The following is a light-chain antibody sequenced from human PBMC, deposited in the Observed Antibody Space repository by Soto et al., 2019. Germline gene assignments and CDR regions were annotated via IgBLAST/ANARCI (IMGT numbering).Light chain of an antibody. V-gene: IGKV3-11*01. Sequence: EIVLTQSPATLSLSPGERATLSCRASQSVSSYLAWYQQKPGQAPRLLIYDASNRATGIPARFSGSGSGTDFTLTISSLEPXXXXXXXXXQRSNWPPLWTFGQGIKVXIK. CDR1: QSVSSY. CDR2: DAS. CDR3: XQRSNWPPLWT. J-gene: IGKJ1*01.